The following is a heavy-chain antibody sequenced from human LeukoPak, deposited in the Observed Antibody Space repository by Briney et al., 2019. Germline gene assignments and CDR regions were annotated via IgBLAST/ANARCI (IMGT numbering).Heavy chain of an antibody. CDR2: ISSIGSTI. J-gene: IGHJ6*02. V-gene: IGHV3-48*03. CDR1: GFTFSSYE. Sequence: GGSLRLSCAAFGFTFSSYEMNWVRQAPGTGLKWVSYISSIGSTIYNADSVKGRFTISRANATNSLYLQMNRLRVTDTDVYVRAIEPPISGRYVHYYYYYGMDVWGQGTTVTVSS. D-gene: IGHD1-26*01. CDR3: AIEPPISGRYVHYYYYYGMDV.